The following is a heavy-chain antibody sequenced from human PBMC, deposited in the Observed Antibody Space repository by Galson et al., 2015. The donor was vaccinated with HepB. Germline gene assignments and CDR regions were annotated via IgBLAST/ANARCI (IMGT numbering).Heavy chain of an antibody. CDR1: GGSISSGGYY. V-gene: IGHV4-31*03. CDR3: AREGDSGGVGYHMDV. D-gene: IGHD3-3*01. Sequence: ILSLTCTVSGGSISSGGYYWSWIRQHPGKGLEWIGYIHYTGSTYYNPSLKSRVTISVDTSKNQFSLKLISVTAADTAVYYCAREGDSGGVGYHMDVWGKGTKVTVSS. CDR2: IHYTGST. J-gene: IGHJ6*03.